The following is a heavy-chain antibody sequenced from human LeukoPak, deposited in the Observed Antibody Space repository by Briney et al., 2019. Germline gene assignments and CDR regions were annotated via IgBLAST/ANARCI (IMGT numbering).Heavy chain of an antibody. CDR2: ISVYKGNT. CDR1: GYTFTSYG. J-gene: IGHJ4*02. D-gene: IGHD1-26*01. Sequence: ASVKVSCKASGYTFTSYGISWVRQAPGQGLEWMGWISVYKGNTNYAQRLQGRVTMTTDTSTSTAYMELRSLRSDDTAVYYCASEAIVGASSCWGQGTLVTVSS. V-gene: IGHV1-18*01. CDR3: ASEAIVGASSC.